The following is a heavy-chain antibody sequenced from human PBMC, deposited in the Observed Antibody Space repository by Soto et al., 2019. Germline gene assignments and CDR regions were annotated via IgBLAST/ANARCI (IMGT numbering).Heavy chain of an antibody. CDR1: GGPFSSHS. V-gene: IGHV1-69*13. Sequence: SVKVSCKSSGGPFSSHSINWVRQAPGPGLEWMGGIIPIFGPANFAKKFQGRVTITADESTTTAYMELSSLTSEDTAVYYWATGSFTSTGGRIGYHCNAMDVWGQGTTVTVSS. CDR2: IIPIFGPA. D-gene: IGHD5-12*01. J-gene: IGHJ6*02. CDR3: ATGSFTSTGGRIGYHCNAMDV.